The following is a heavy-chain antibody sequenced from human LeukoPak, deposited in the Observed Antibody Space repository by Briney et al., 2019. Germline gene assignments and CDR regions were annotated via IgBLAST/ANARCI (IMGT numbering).Heavy chain of an antibody. Sequence: GGSLRLSCVASGFRFIDYWMTWVRQAPGRGLECVANINQNGSEIYYLDSVEGRFTISRDNAKNSLFLQMNSLRVEDTSVYYCVSGMIEFDYWGQGTRVTVSS. CDR3: VSGMIEFDY. D-gene: IGHD3-22*01. CDR2: INQNGSEI. CDR1: GFRFIDYW. J-gene: IGHJ4*02. V-gene: IGHV3-7*01.